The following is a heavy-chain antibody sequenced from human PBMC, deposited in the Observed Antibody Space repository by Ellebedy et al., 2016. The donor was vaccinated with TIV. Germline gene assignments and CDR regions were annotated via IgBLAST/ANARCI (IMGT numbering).Heavy chain of an antibody. D-gene: IGHD3-10*01. Sequence: PGGSLRLSCAASGFSLTGSDLHWVRRPRGKGLEWVSASGAAGDTYYPDSVGGRFTISRESAKNSFYLQMNSLTAGDTAVYYCARGGPGGDNWFFGLWGRGTQVTVSS. CDR2: SGAAGDT. V-gene: IGHV3-13*01. CDR1: GFSLTGSD. J-gene: IGHJ2*01. CDR3: ARGGPGGDNWFFGL.